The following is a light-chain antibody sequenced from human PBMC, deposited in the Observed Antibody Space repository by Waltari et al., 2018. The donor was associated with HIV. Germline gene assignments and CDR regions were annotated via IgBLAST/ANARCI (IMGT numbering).Light chain of an antibody. Sequence: SALTHPASVSGSPGQSITISCTATSSDVCVYNYVSCYQQHPGKAPKRMIYDVSNRPSGVSNRFSGSKSGNTASLTISGLQAEDEADYYCSSYTSSSTFWVFGGGTKLTVL. V-gene: IGLV2-14*03. J-gene: IGLJ3*02. CDR2: DVS. CDR1: SSDVCVYNY. CDR3: SSYTSSSTFWV.